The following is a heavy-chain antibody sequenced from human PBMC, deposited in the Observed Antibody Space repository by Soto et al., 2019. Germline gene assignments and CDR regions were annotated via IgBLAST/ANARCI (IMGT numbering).Heavy chain of an antibody. V-gene: IGHV1-46*02. CDR1: GYNFNQYY. D-gene: IGHD4-17*01. Sequence: QVQLMQSGAEVRKPGASVRLSCETSGYNFNQYYIHWVRQAPGQGLEWMGIINLRGGTTEYAHKFLGRVTVTGDTSTSTAYMELRSLRSEDTASYFCARGPDDSDVPRWDYWGQGTLVTVSS. CDR3: ARGPDDSDVPRWDY. J-gene: IGHJ4*02. CDR2: INLRGGTT.